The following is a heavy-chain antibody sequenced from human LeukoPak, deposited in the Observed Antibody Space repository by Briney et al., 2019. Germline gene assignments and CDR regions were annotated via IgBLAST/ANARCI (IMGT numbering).Heavy chain of an antibody. J-gene: IGHJ4*02. Sequence: SETLSLTCTVSGGSVSSYYWSWIRQAAGKGLEWIGRIHTSGSTNYNPCLKSRVTMSVDTSKNQFSLKMSSVTVADTAVYYCARPHGYSYGYADHWGQGTLVTVSS. D-gene: IGHD5-18*01. V-gene: IGHV4-4*07. CDR1: GGSVSSYY. CDR2: IHTSGST. CDR3: ARPHGYSYGYADH.